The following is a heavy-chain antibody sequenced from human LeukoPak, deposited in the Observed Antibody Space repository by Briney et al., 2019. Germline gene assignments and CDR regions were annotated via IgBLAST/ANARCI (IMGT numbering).Heavy chain of an antibody. V-gene: IGHV1-2*02. J-gene: IGHJ4*02. D-gene: IGHD2-2*01. CDR2: INPNSGGT. Sequence: ASVKVSCKASGYTFTGYYMHWMRQAPGQGLEWMGWINPNSGGTNYAQKFQGRVTMTRDTSISTAYMELSRLRSDDTAVYYCARSRSRGQLLHFDYWGQGTLVTVSS. CDR1: GYTFTGYY. CDR3: ARSRSRGQLLHFDY.